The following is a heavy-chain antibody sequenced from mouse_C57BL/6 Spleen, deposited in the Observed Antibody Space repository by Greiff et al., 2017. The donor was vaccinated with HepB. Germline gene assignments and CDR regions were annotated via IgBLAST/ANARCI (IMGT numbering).Heavy chain of an antibody. V-gene: IGHV1-52*01. CDR2: IDPSDSET. CDR1: GYTFTSYW. Sequence: QVQLKQPGAELVRPGSSVKLSCKASGYTFTSYWMHWVKQRPIQGLEWIGNIDPSDSETHYNQKFKDKATLTVDKSSSTAYMQLSSLTSEDSAVYYCARDDGYYVTYWGQGTLVTVSA. CDR3: ARDDGYYVTY. J-gene: IGHJ3*01. D-gene: IGHD2-3*01.